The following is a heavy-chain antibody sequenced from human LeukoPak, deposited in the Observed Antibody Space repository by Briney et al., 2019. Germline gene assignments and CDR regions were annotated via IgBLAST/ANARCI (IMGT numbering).Heavy chain of an antibody. V-gene: IGHV4-4*07. CDR3: ARLRLFPDYFDY. D-gene: IGHD3-22*01. CDR1: GGSISSCY. Sequence: KPSETLSLTCTVSGGSISSCYWSWIRQPAGKGLEWIGRIYTSGSTNYTPSLKSRVTISLDTSKNQFSLKLSSVTAADTAVYYCARLRLFPDYFDYWGQGTLVTVSS. J-gene: IGHJ4*02. CDR2: IYTSGST.